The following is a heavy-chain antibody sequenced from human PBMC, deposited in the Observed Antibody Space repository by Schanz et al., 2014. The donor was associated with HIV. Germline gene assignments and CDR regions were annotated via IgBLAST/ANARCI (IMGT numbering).Heavy chain of an antibody. CDR3: VHDDSDNDGFDM. V-gene: IGHV3-7*01. CDR2: MNQDGSRK. CDR1: GFTFSSYW. Sequence: EVQLLESGGGLEQPGGSLRLSCAASGFTFSSYWMTWVRQDPGKGLEMVANMNQDGSRKYYVDSVKGRFTISRDNAANSLFLQMNSLRAEDTAVYYCVHDDSDNDGFDMWGQGTMVTVSS. D-gene: IGHD3-22*01. J-gene: IGHJ3*02.